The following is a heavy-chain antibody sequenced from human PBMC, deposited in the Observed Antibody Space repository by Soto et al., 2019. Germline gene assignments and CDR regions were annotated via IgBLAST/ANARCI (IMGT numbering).Heavy chain of an antibody. CDR1: GGSISSSSYY. J-gene: IGHJ4*02. Sequence: PSETLSLTCTVSGGSISSSSYYWGWIRQPPGKGLEWIGSIYYSGSTYYNPSLKSRVTISVDTSKNQFSLKLSSVTAADTAVYYCARVREERIGSYPDYWGQGTLVTVSS. V-gene: IGHV4-39*01. CDR2: IYYSGST. D-gene: IGHD1-26*01. CDR3: ARVREERIGSYPDY.